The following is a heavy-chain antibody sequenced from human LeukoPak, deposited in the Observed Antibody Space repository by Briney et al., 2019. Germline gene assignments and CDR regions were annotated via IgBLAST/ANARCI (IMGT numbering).Heavy chain of an antibody. CDR2: IIPIFGTA. CDR1: GGTFSSYA. J-gene: IGHJ4*02. CDR3: ARGSNSYVFASREFSFDY. V-gene: IGHV1-69*13. D-gene: IGHD5-18*01. Sequence: SVKVSCKASGGTFSSYAISWVRQAPGQGLEWMGGIIPIFGTANYAQKFQGRVTITADESTSTAYIELSSLRSEDTAVYYCARGSNSYVFASREFSFDYWGQGTLVTVSS.